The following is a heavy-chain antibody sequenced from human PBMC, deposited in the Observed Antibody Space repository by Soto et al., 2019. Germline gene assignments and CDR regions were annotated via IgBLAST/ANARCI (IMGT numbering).Heavy chain of an antibody. CDR3: ARGAPTYYDFWSGYYEKAGFLKRPGFIFDY. CDR1: GGSFSGYY. Sequence: QVQLQQWGAGLLKPSETLSLTCAVYGGSFSGYYWSWIRQPPGKGLEWIGEINHSGSTNYNQSLKSRVTISVDTSKNQFSLKLSSVHAADTAVYYCARGAPTYYDFWSGYYEKAGFLKRPGFIFDYWGQGTLVTVSS. J-gene: IGHJ4*02. V-gene: IGHV4-34*01. CDR2: INHSGST. D-gene: IGHD3-3*01.